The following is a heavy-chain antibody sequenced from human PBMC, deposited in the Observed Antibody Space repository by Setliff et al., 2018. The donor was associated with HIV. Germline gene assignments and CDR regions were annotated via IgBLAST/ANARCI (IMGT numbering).Heavy chain of an antibody. CDR1: GFTFRSYW. D-gene: IGHD2-2*01. CDR2: IEEAVSDT. CDR3: ARLIVVVPVAMGPYFDY. Sequence: GGSLRLSCAASGFTFRSYWMSWVRQAPGKGLEWVASIEEAVSDTYYADSVKGRFTISRDNAKNSVYRQMNDLRAEDTDVYYCARLIVVVPVAMGPYFDYWGQGSRVTVSA. J-gene: IGHJ4*02. V-gene: IGHV3-7*01.